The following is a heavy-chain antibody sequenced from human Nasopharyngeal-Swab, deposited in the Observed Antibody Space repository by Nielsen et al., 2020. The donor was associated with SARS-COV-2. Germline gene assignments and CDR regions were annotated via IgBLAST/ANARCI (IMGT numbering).Heavy chain of an antibody. J-gene: IGHJ6*02. V-gene: IGHV3-23*01. Sequence: GESLKISCAASGFTVSGNFMTWVRQAPGKGLEWVSAISGSGGSTYYADSVKGRFTISRDNSKNTLYLQMNSLRAEDTAVYYCANPYYDFWSGYSLYYYYYGMDVWGQGTTVTVSS. D-gene: IGHD3-3*01. CDR3: ANPYYDFWSGYSLYYYYYGMDV. CDR2: ISGSGGST. CDR1: GFTVSGNF.